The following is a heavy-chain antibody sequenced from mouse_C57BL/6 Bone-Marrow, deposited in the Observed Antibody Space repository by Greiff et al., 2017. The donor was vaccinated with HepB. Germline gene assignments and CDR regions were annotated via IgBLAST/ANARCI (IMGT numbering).Heavy chain of an antibody. CDR1: GFTFSSYA. Sequence: EVKVVESGEGLVKPGGSLKLSCAASGFTFSSYAMSWVRQTPEKRLEWVAYISSGGDYIYYADTVKGRFTISRDNARNTLYLQMSSLKSEDTAMYYCTRELVAWFAYWGQGTLVTVSA. V-gene: IGHV5-9-1*02. J-gene: IGHJ3*01. CDR2: ISSGGDYI. CDR3: TRELVAWFAY. D-gene: IGHD4-1*01.